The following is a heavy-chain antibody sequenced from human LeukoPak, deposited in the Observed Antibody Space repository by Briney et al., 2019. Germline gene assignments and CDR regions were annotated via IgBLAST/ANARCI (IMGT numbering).Heavy chain of an antibody. D-gene: IGHD6-19*01. J-gene: IGHJ4*02. CDR3: AHPFSGSGWYDFDY. V-gene: IGHV3-53*01. CDR1: GFTVSSNY. Sequence: PGGSLRLSCAASGFTVSSNYMSWVRQAPGKGLEWVSVIYSGGSTYYADSVKGRFTISRDNSKNTLYLQMNSLRAADTAVYYCAHPFSGSGWYDFDYWGQGTLVTVSS. CDR2: IYSGGST.